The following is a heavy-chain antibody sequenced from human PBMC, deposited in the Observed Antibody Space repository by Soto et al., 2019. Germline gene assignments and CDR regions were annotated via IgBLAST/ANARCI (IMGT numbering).Heavy chain of an antibody. CDR3: ARTPYDFWSGFAYWYFDL. D-gene: IGHD3-3*01. Sequence: QVTLKESGPVLVKPTETLTLTCTVSGFSLNNARMGVSWIRQPPGKALEWLAHIFSNDEKSYSTSLKSRLTISKDTSKSQVVLTMTNMDPVDTATYYCARTPYDFWSGFAYWYFDLWGRGTLVTVSS. CDR1: GFSLNNARMG. J-gene: IGHJ2*01. V-gene: IGHV2-26*01. CDR2: IFSNDEK.